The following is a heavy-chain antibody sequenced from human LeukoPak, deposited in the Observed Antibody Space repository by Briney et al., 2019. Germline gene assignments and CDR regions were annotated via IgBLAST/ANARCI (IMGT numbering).Heavy chain of an antibody. D-gene: IGHD3-10*01. J-gene: IGHJ4*02. CDR3: AKGYYGSGSYYDY. Sequence: GGSLRLSCAASGFTFDDYAMHWVRQAPGKGLKWVSGISWNSGSIGYADSVKGRFTISRDNAKNSLYLQMNSLRAEDTALYYCAKGYYGSGSYYDYWGQGTLVTVSS. V-gene: IGHV3-9*01. CDR1: GFTFDDYA. CDR2: ISWNSGSI.